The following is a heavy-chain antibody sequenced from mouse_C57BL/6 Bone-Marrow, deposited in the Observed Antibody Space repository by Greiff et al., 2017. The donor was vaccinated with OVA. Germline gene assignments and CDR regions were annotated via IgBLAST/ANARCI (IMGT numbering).Heavy chain of an antibody. CDR1: GFSLTSYG. CDR3: ARNPLDFWYGSSYDYAMDY. CDR2: IWSGGST. J-gene: IGHJ4*01. V-gene: IGHV2-2*01. D-gene: IGHD1-1*01. Sequence: QVQLQQSGPGLVQPSQSLSITCTVSGFSLTSYGVHWVRQSPGKGLEWLGVIWSGGSTDYNAAFISRLSISNDNSKSQVFFKMNSLQADDTAIYYCARNPLDFWYGSSYDYAMDYWGQGTSVTVSS.